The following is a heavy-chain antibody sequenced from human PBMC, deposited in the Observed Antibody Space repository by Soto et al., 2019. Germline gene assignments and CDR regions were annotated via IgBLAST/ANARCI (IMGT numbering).Heavy chain of an antibody. CDR3: ARQAPHFDY. J-gene: IGHJ4*02. V-gene: IGHV4-34*01. CDR2: IKHSGRT. Sequence: QVQLQQWGAGLLQPSETLSLTCAVYVGSFNDYFWSWIRQSPGKGLEWIGAIKHSGRTYYEPSLRSRVTISVDTSKNQFSLRLSSVTAADTAVYYCARQAPHFDYWGLGTRVTVSS. CDR1: VGSFNDYF.